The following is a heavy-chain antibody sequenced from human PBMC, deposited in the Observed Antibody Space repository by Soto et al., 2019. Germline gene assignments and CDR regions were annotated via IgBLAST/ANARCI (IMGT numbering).Heavy chain of an antibody. CDR3: ARGCCIPRGLTSSIDY. J-gene: IGHJ4*02. D-gene: IGHD2-8*02. CDR2: ISYDGSKK. V-gene: IGHV3-30-3*01. CDR1: GFTFSSYA. Sequence: QVQLVESGGGVVQPGRSLRLSCAASGFTFSSYAMYWVRQAPGKGLEWVAIISYDGSKKYYPDSVKGRFTISRDDFKNTLFLQMNSLRAEDTAVYYCARGCCIPRGLTSSIDYWGQGTLVTVSS.